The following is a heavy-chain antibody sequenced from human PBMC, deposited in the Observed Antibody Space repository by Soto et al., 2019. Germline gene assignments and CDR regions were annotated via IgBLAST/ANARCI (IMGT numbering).Heavy chain of an antibody. CDR3: ARDDGTMVRGVIDPDYYYYGMDV. V-gene: IGHV6-1*01. J-gene: IGHJ6*02. CDR2: TYYRSKWYN. Sequence: SQTLSLTCAISGDSVSSNSAAWNWIRQSPSRGLEWLGRTYYRSKWYNDYAVSVKSRITINPDTSKNQFSLQLNSVTPEDTAVYYCARDDGTMVRGVIDPDYYYYGMDVWGQGTTVTVSS. CDR1: GDSVSSNSAA. D-gene: IGHD3-10*01.